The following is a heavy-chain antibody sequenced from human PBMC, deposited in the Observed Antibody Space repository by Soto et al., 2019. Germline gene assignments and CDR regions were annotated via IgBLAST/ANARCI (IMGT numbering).Heavy chain of an antibody. J-gene: IGHJ4*02. CDR3: AREGHDYGSGYNY. D-gene: IGHD4-17*01. Sequence: PGGSLRLSCAASGFTFSTYWMSWVRQAPGKGLEWVANIKQDGSEKYYVDSVKGRFTVSRDNAKNPLYLQMNSLRAEDTAVYYCAREGHDYGSGYNYWGQGTLVTVSS. CDR2: IKQDGSEK. V-gene: IGHV3-7*01. CDR1: GFTFSTYW.